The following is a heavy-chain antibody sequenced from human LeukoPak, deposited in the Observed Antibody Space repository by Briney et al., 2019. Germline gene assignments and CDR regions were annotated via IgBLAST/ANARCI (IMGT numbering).Heavy chain of an antibody. V-gene: IGHV1-69*13. Sequence: GASVKVSCKASGGTFISYAISWVRQAPGQGLEWMGGIIPIFGTANYAQKFQGRVTITADESTSTAYMELSSLRSEDTAVYYCARDRPWGSAPHTWGQGPLVTVSS. CDR1: GGTFISYA. CDR2: IIPIFGTA. J-gene: IGHJ5*02. D-gene: IGHD3-16*01. CDR3: ARDRPWGSAPHT.